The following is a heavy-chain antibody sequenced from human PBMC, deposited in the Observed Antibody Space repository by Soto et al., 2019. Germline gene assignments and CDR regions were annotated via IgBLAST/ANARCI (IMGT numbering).Heavy chain of an antibody. Sequence: GGSLSLSCTASGFTFGDYAMNWVRQAPGKGLEWAGFIRSQAYGGTPEYAASVKGRFTISRDDSKNIAYLQMNSLNTEDTAVYYCTRSRIGSLKLDSWGQGTMVTFSS. V-gene: IGHV3-49*04. CDR1: GFTFGDYA. J-gene: IGHJ4*02. CDR2: IRSQAYGGTP. D-gene: IGHD3-10*01. CDR3: TRSRIGSLKLDS.